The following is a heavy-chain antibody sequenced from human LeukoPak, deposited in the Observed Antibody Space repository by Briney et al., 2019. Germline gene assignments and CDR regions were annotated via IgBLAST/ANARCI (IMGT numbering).Heavy chain of an antibody. CDR1: GGSISNYY. CDR2: IHNSGST. D-gene: IGHD1-1*01. CDR3: ARGGGWGNWNDAVDY. V-gene: IGHV4-59*01. Sequence: SSETLSLTWTVSGGSISNYYWSWIRQTPGKGLEWIGYIHNSGSTKYNPSLKSPVSISVDTSKNQFSLKVNSVTAADTAVYYCARGGGWGNWNDAVDYWGQGTLVTVSS. J-gene: IGHJ4*02.